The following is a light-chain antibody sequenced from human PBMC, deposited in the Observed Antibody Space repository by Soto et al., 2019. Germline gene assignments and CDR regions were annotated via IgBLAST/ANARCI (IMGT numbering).Light chain of an antibody. V-gene: IGLV2-14*03. CDR3: TSYTSSTLFYV. CDR1: RTXVADGYDY. Sequence: QSVLTQPASVSGSPGQSIAISCTGVRTXVADGYDYVSWYQQHPGQAPQLIIYDVSNRPSGVSDRFSGSKSGNTASLTISGLQAEDEAEYYCTSYTSSTLFYVFGTGTKVTVL. J-gene: IGLJ1*01. CDR2: DVS.